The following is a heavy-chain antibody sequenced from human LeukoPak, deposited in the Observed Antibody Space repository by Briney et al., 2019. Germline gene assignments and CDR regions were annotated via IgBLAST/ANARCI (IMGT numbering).Heavy chain of an antibody. Sequence: GGSLRLSCAASGFTFSSYDMSWVRQAPGEGLEWVSAISGSGGSTYYADSVKGRFTISRDNSKNTLYLQMNSLRAEDTAVYYCAKDQYSYGYGSRYYYYGMDVWGQGTTVTVSS. CDR3: AKDQYSYGYGSRYYYYGMDV. J-gene: IGHJ6*02. CDR2: ISGSGGST. V-gene: IGHV3-23*01. D-gene: IGHD5-18*01. CDR1: GFTFSSYD.